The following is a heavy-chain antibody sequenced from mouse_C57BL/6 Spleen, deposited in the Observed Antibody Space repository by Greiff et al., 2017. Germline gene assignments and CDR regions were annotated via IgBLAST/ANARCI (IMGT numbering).Heavy chain of an antibody. V-gene: IGHV1-69*01. D-gene: IGHD4-1*01. Sequence: QVQLQQPGAELVMPGASVKLSCKASGYTFTSYWMHWVKQRPGQGLEWIGEIDPSDSYTNYNQKFKGKSTLTVDKSSSTAYMQLSSLTSEDSAVYYCARELTGTNCDYWGQGTTLTVSS. CDR1: GYTFTSYW. CDR3: ARELTGTNCDY. CDR2: IDPSDSYT. J-gene: IGHJ2*01.